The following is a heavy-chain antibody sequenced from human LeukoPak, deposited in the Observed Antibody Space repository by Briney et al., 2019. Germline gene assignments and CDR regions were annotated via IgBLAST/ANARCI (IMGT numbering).Heavy chain of an antibody. V-gene: IGHV3-33*01. D-gene: IGHD3-22*01. CDR1: GFTFSSYG. Sequence: TGGSLRLSCAASGFTFSSYGMHWVRQAPDKGLEWVAVIWYDGSNKYYADSVKGRFTISRDNSKNALYLQMNSLRAEDTAVYYCARDYYDSSGYYYYYGMDVWGQGTTVTVSS. J-gene: IGHJ6*02. CDR2: IWYDGSNK. CDR3: ARDYYDSSGYYYYYGMDV.